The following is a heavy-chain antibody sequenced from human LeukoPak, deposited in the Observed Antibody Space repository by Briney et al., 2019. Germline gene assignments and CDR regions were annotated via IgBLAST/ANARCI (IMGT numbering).Heavy chain of an antibody. CDR1: GGTFSSYA. Sequence: SVKVSCKASGGTFSSYAISWVRQAPGQGLEWMGGIIPIFGTANYAQKFQGRVTITTDESTSTAYMELSSLRSEDTAVYYCARVQNSSSWYGPQYYFDYWGQETLVTVSS. D-gene: IGHD6-13*01. CDR3: ARVQNSSSWYGPQYYFDY. CDR2: IIPIFGTA. J-gene: IGHJ4*02. V-gene: IGHV1-69*05.